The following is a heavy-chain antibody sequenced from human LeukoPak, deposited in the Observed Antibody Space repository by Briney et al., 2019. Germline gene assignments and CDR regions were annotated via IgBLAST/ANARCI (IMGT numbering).Heavy chain of an antibody. V-gene: IGHV3-23*01. J-gene: IGHJ4*02. CDR1: GFTVSSSY. CDR2: ISGSGGST. CDR3: ARETSSVHSNAGPPFDY. Sequence: PGGSLRLSCAASGFTVSSSYMNWVRQAPGKGLEWVSGISGSGGSTYYADSVKGRFTVSRDNSKSTLYLQVNSLTADDTAVYYCARETSSVHSNAGPPFDYWGQGTLVTVSS. D-gene: IGHD2-15*01.